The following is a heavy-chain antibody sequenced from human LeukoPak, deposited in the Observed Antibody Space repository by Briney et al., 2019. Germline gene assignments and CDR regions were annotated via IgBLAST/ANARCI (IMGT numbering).Heavy chain of an antibody. CDR2: IDHSADT. CDR1: NGSFSLYY. CDR3: ARGPPNGHSYGPFEY. J-gene: IGHJ4*02. D-gene: IGHD5-18*01. V-gene: IGHV4-34*01. Sequence: KTSETLSLTCAVSNGSFSLYYWAWIRQPPGKGLEWIGEIDHSADTNYNPSLQSRLTMSVDTSKKQFSLRLHSVTAADTAVYFCARGPPNGHSYGPFEYWGQGVLVTVSS.